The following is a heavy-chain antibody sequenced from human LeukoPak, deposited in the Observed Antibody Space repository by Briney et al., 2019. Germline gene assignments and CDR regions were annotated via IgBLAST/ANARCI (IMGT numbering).Heavy chain of an antibody. D-gene: IGHD4-17*01. CDR2: IYYSGST. CDR1: GGSISSYY. CDR3: ARIYGDRHLVFQH. J-gene: IGHJ1*01. Sequence: PSETLSLTCTVSGGSISSYYWSWIRQPPGKGLEWIGYIYYSGSTNYNPSLKSRVTISVDTSKNQFSPKLSSVTAADTAVYYCARIYGDRHLVFQHWGQGTLVTVSS. V-gene: IGHV4-59*12.